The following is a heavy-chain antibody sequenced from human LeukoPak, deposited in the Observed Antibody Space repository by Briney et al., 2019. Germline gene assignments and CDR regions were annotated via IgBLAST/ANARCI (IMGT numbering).Heavy chain of an antibody. V-gene: IGHV3-11*01. Sequence: GGSLRPSCAASGFTFSDYYMSWIRQAPGQGLEWVSYISSSGSTIYYTDSVKGRFTISRDNSKNTLYLLMNSLIPEDTAVYYCAREVVSSPSYFDSWGQGTLVTVSS. CDR3: AREVVSSPSYFDS. J-gene: IGHJ4*02. D-gene: IGHD2-15*01. CDR2: ISSSGSTI. CDR1: GFTFSDYY.